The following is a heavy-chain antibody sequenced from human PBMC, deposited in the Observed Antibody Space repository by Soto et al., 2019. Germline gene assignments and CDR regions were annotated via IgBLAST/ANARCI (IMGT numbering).Heavy chain of an antibody. CDR3: ASLGYCSSTSCYGWYFDY. CDR1: GYTFTSYY. CDR2: INPSGGST. J-gene: IGHJ4*02. Sequence: ASVKVSCKASGYTFTSYYMHWVRQAPGQGLEWMGIINPSGGSTSYTQKFQGRVTMTRDTSTSTVYMELSSLRSEDTAVYYCASLGYCSSTSCYGWYFDYWGQGALVTVSS. V-gene: IGHV1-46*03. D-gene: IGHD2-2*01.